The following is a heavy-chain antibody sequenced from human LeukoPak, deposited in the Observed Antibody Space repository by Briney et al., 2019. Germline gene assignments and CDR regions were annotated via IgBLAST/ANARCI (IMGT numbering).Heavy chain of an antibody. CDR1: GYTFPGYY. J-gene: IGHJ2*01. CDR2: INPNSGGT. V-gene: IGHV1-2*02. Sequence: ASVNVSCKAPGYTFPGYYMHSVRQAPGQGLEWMGWINPNSGGTNYAQKFQGRVTMTRDTSISTAYMELSRLRSDDTAVHYCARDPLHSVVAFDLWGRGTLVTVSS. CDR3: ARDPLHSVVAFDL. D-gene: IGHD2-15*01.